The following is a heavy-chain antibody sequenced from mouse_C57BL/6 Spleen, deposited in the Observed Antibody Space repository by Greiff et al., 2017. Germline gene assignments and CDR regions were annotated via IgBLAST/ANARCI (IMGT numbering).Heavy chain of an antibody. Sequence: EVQGVESGGDLVKPGGSLKLSCAASGFTFSSYGMSWVRQTPDKRLEWVATISSGGSYTYYPDSVKGRFTISRDNAKNTLYLQMSSLKSEDTAMYYCARQITTVVAKEYFDVWGTGTTVTVSS. D-gene: IGHD1-1*01. V-gene: IGHV5-6*01. CDR1: GFTFSSYG. CDR2: ISSGGSYT. J-gene: IGHJ1*03. CDR3: ARQITTVVAKEYFDV.